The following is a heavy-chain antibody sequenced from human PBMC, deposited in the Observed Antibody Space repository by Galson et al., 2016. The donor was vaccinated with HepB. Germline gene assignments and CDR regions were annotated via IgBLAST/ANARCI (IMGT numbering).Heavy chain of an antibody. CDR3: ATRLGYCRGGTCLGRY. CDR2: IYSDGRT. J-gene: IGHJ1*01. V-gene: IGHV3-53*01. Sequence: SLRLSCAVSGFSVSDNYMSWVRQAPGKGLEWVSLIYSDGRTHHAESVKGRFTISSGNTKNTVYLQMNSLRVEDSAIYYCATRLGYCRGGTCLGRYWGQGALVIVS. CDR1: GFSVSDNY. D-gene: IGHD2-15*01.